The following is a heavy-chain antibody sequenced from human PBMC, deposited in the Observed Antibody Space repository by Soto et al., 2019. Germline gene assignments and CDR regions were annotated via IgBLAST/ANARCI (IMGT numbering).Heavy chain of an antibody. CDR2: IYYSGST. J-gene: IGHJ4*02. D-gene: IGHD1-26*01. V-gene: IGHV4-59*01. CDR3: ARYSYSGSYYDY. Sequence: SETLSLTCTVSGGSISSYYWSWIRQPPGKGLEWIGYIYYSGSTNYNPSLKSRVTISVDTSKNQLSLKLSSVTAADTAVYYCARYSYSGSYYDYWGQGTLVTVSS. CDR1: GGSISSYY.